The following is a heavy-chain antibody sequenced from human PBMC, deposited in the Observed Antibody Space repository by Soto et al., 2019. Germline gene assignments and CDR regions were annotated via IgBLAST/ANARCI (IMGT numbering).Heavy chain of an antibody. CDR3: AKDLTGYSGGWSVDY. V-gene: IGHV3-9*01. Sequence: EVQLVESGGGLVQPGRSLRLSCAASGFTFDDYAMHWVRQAPGKGLEWVSGISWNSGSIGYADSVKGRFTISRDNAKNSLYLQMNSLRAEDTALYYCAKDLTGYSGGWSVDYWGQGTLVTVSS. CDR1: GFTFDDYA. CDR2: ISWNSGSI. J-gene: IGHJ4*02. D-gene: IGHD6-19*01.